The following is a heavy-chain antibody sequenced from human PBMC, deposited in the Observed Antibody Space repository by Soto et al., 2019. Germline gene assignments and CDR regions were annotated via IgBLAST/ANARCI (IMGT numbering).Heavy chain of an antibody. CDR1: GYTFTTYG. Sequence: QVQLVQSGAEVRKPGASVKVSCKASGYTFTTYGISWVRQAPGQGLEWMGWISGYNGHTKYAQKFQGRVTMTTDTSXRTVYVGLRSLRADATAVYYCAREGEMPYYYYGWDVRGKGTTVTVAS. V-gene: IGHV1-18*01. CDR2: ISGYNGHT. J-gene: IGHJ6*04. D-gene: IGHD3-16*01. CDR3: AREGEMPYYYYGWDV.